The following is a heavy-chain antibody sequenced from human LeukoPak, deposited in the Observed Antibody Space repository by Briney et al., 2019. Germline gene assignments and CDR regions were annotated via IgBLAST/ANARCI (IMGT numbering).Heavy chain of an antibody. CDR3: ARGHPVVAATHWDY. CDR1: GGSFSGYY. D-gene: IGHD2-15*01. CDR2: INHSGST. J-gene: IGHJ4*02. V-gene: IGHV4-34*01. Sequence: KPSETLSLTCAVYGGSFSGYYWSWIRQPPGKGLEWIGEINHSGSTNYNPSLKSRVTISVDTSKNQFSLKLSSVTAADTAVYYCARGHPVVAATHWDYRGQGTLVTVSS.